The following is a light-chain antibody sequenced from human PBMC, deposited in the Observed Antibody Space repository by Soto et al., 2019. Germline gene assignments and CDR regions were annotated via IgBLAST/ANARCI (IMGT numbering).Light chain of an antibody. Sequence: DIVMTQSPLSLPVTPGEPASISCRSSQSLLHSDGYNYLNWYLQKPGQSPKLLIYLVSNRASGVPDRFSGSGSGTDFTLTISNVEAEDVAIYYCQQYHSDPITFGQGTRLEIK. J-gene: IGKJ5*01. CDR3: QQYHSDPIT. V-gene: IGKV2-28*01. CDR1: QSLLHSDGYNY. CDR2: LVS.